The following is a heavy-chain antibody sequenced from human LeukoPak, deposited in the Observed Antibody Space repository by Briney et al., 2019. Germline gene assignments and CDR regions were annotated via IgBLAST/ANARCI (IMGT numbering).Heavy chain of an antibody. CDR3: ARARGAPFDY. D-gene: IGHD3-10*01. CDR1: GGSISSYY. V-gene: IGHV4-59*12. J-gene: IGHJ4*02. Sequence: SETLSLTCTVSGGSISSYYWSWIRQPPGKGLEWIGYIYYSGSTNYNPSLKSRVTISVDTSKNQFSLKLNSVTAADTAVYYCARARGAPFDYWGQGTLVTVSS. CDR2: IYYSGST.